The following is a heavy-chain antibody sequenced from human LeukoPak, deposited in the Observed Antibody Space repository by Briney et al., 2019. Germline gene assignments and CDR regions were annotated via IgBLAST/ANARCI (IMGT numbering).Heavy chain of an antibody. D-gene: IGHD4-11*01. V-gene: IGHV3-33*06. CDR3: AKDIERGFDYTNSLDY. J-gene: IGHJ4*02. CDR2: IWSDGTNK. CDR1: GFTFTSYG. Sequence: GGSLRLSCAASGFTFTSYGMHWVRQAPGKGLEWVAVIWSDGTNKYYADSVKGRFAISRDNSKNMVYLQMNSLRVEDTAVYYCAKDIERGFDYTNSLDYWGQGALVTVSS.